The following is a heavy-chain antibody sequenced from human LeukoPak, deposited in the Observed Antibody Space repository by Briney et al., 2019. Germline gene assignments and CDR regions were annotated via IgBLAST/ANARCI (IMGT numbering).Heavy chain of an antibody. V-gene: IGHV4-39*01. CDR1: GGSISSSSYY. J-gene: IGHJ4*02. D-gene: IGHD1-26*01. CDR2: IYYSGST. Sequence: SETLSLTCTVSGGSISSSSYYWGWIRQPPGKGLEWIGSIYYSGSTYHNPSLKSRVTISVDTSKNQFSLKLSSVTAADTAVYYCARGPSGSYGVGNYFDYWGQGTLVTVSS. CDR3: ARGPSGSYGVGNYFDY.